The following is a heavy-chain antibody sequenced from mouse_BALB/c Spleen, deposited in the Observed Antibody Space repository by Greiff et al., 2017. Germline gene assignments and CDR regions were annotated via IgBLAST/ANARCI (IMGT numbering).Heavy chain of an antibody. Sequence: QVQLQQSGAELVKPGASVKLSCKASGYTFTSYYMYWVKQRPGQGLEWIGEINPSNGGTNFNEKFKSKATLTVDTSSSTAYMQLSSLTSEDSAVYYCTRDEYFDVWGAGTTVTVSS. CDR3: TRDEYFDV. V-gene: IGHV1-53*01. CDR2: INPSNGGT. CDR1: GYTFTSYY. J-gene: IGHJ1*01.